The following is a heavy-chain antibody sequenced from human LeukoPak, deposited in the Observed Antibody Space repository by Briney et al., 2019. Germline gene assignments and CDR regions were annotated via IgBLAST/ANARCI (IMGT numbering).Heavy chain of an antibody. CDR3: ARGSVPPANWFDP. Sequence: SVKVSCKASGGTFSSYAISWVRQAPGQGLEWMGGIIPIFGTANYAQKFQGRVTITADESTSTAYMELSSLRSEDTAVYYCARGSVPPANWFDPWGQGTLVTVSS. CDR2: IIPIFGTA. V-gene: IGHV1-69*13. CDR1: GGTFSSYA. J-gene: IGHJ5*02. D-gene: IGHD2-2*01.